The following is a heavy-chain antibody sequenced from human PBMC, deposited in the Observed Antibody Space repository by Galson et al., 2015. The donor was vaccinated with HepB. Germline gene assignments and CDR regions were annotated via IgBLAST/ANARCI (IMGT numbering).Heavy chain of an antibody. V-gene: IGHV1-69*13. CDR1: GGTFSSYA. CDR3: ARALYFAFWSGYSTPYYYYSMDV. D-gene: IGHD3-3*01. CDR2: IIPIFGTA. Sequence: SVKVSCKASGGTFSSYAISWVRQAPGQGLEWMGGIIPIFGTANYAQKFQGRVTITADESTSTAYMELSSLRSEDTAVYYCARALYFAFWSGYSTPYYYYSMDVWGPGTTVTVSS. J-gene: IGHJ6*03.